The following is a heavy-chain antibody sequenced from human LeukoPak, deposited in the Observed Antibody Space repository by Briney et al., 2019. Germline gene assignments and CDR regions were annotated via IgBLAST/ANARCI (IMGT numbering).Heavy chain of an antibody. Sequence: SETLSLTCTVFGDSVTGYFLNWVRQPPGKGLEWIGHIYKIGTPNYNPSLKSRLTISADTSKNQFSLQLRSVTAADTAVYYCVIGVGWQPDYWGQGALVTVSS. CDR1: GDSVTGYF. J-gene: IGHJ4*02. V-gene: IGHV4-59*02. D-gene: IGHD2-15*01. CDR2: IYKIGTP. CDR3: VIGVGWQPDY.